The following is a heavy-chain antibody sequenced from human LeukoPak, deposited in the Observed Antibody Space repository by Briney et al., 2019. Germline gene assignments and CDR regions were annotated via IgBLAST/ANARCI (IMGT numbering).Heavy chain of an antibody. CDR3: ARAPSSSWVDY. J-gene: IGHJ4*02. D-gene: IGHD6-13*01. CDR2: ISSSSSYL. V-gene: IGHV3-21*01. CDR1: GFTFSSYS. Sequence: GGSLRLSCAASGFTFSSYSMNWVRQAPGKGLEWVSSISSSSSYLYYADSVKGRFTISRDNAKNSLYLQMNSLRAEDTAVYYCARAPSSSWVDYWGQGTLVTVSS.